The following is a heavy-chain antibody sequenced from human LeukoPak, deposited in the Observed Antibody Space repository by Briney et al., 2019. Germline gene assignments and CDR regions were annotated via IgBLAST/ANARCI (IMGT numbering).Heavy chain of an antibody. V-gene: IGHV3-7*03. CDR3: ANVNGPELTGYYYFDY. CDR1: GFSFTTYW. J-gene: IGHJ4*02. CDR2: INQDGTEK. D-gene: IGHD3-9*01. Sequence: GGSLRLSCAASGFSFTTYWMSWVRQAQGKGLEWVANINQDGTEKYYVESVKGRFTISRDNAKNSLYLQMNSLRAEDTALYYCANVNGPELTGYYYFDYWGQGTLVTVSS.